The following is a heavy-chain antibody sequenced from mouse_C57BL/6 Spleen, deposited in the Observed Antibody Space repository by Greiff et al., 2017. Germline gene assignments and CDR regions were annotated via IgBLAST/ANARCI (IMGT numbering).Heavy chain of an antibody. Sequence: VKLQESGAELVRPGSSVKLSCKASGYTFTSYWMHWVKQRPIQGLEWIGNIDPSDSETHYNQKFKDKATLTVDKSSSTAYMQLSSLTSEDSAVYYCAREEGYDGYYGFAYWGQGTLVTVSA. CDR1: GYTFTSYW. V-gene: IGHV1-52*01. CDR2: IDPSDSET. D-gene: IGHD2-3*01. CDR3: AREEGYDGYYGFAY. J-gene: IGHJ3*01.